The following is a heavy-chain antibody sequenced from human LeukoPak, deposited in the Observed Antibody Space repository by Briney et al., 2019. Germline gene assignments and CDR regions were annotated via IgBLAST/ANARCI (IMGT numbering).Heavy chain of an antibody. D-gene: IGHD3-10*01. V-gene: IGHV3-20*04. CDR2: ISWSGGTT. Sequence: GGSLRLSCATSGFTFDDYGMSWVRQPPGKVLEWVSGISWSGGTTGYADSVKGRFTIYRDNAKNSLYLQMNSLRAEDTALYYCASNYGSGSYYNGIDYWGQGTLVTVSS. CDR1: GFTFDDYG. J-gene: IGHJ4*02. CDR3: ASNYGSGSYYNGIDY.